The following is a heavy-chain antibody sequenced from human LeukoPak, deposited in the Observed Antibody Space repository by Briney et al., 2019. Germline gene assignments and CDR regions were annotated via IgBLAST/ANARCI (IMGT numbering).Heavy chain of an antibody. CDR3: ARGGYSSTYNWFDP. Sequence: ASVKVSFKASGYTFTSYDINWVRQATGQGLEWMGWMNPNSGNTGYAQKFQGRVTMTRNTSISTAYMELSSLRSEDTAVYYCARGGYSSTYNWFDPWGQGTLVTVSS. J-gene: IGHJ5*02. D-gene: IGHD6-13*01. V-gene: IGHV1-8*01. CDR2: MNPNSGNT. CDR1: GYTFTSYD.